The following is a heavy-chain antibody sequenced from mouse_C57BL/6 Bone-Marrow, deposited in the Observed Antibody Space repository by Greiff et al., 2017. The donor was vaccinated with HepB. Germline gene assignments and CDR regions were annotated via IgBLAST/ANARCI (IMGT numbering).Heavy chain of an antibody. J-gene: IGHJ4*01. CDR1: GYTFTGYW. Sequence: VQLQQSGAELMKPGASVKLSCKATGYTFTGYWIEWVKQRPGHGLEWIGEILPGSGSTNYNEKFKGKATFTADTSSNTAYMQLSSLTTEDSAIYYCARGMAYYSNGGYAMDYWGQGTSVTVSS. CDR2: ILPGSGST. V-gene: IGHV1-9*01. CDR3: ARGMAYYSNGGYAMDY. D-gene: IGHD2-5*01.